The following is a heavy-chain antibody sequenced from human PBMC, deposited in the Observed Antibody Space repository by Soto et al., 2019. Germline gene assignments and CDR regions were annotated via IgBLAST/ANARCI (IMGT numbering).Heavy chain of an antibody. J-gene: IGHJ4*02. CDR2: MNPNSGNT. V-gene: IGHV1-8*01. Sequence: ASVKVSCKASGYTFTSYDINWVRQATGQGLEWMGWMNPNSGNTGYAQKFQGRVTMTRNTSISTAYMELSSLRSEDTAVYYCARGPRYSGTNTIPRLWGQGTLVTVYS. CDR1: GYTFTSYD. D-gene: IGHD1-26*01. CDR3: ARGPRYSGTNTIPRL.